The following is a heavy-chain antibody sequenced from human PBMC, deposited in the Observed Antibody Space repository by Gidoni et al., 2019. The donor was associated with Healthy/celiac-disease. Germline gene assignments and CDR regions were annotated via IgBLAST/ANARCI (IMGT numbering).Heavy chain of an antibody. CDR1: GFTFSSYA. CDR2: ISGSGGST. J-gene: IGHJ4*02. D-gene: IGHD6-19*01. CDR3: AKVEMSSGWSLAYFDY. Sequence: EVQLLESGGGLVQPGGSLRLSCAASGFTFSSYAMSWVRQAPGKGLEWVSAISGSGGSTYYADSVKGRFTISRDNSKNTLYLQMNSLRAEDTAVYYCAKVEMSSGWSLAYFDYWGQGTLVTVSS. V-gene: IGHV3-23*01.